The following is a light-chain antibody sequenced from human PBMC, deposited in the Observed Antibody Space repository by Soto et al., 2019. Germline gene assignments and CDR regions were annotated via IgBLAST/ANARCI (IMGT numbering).Light chain of an antibody. J-gene: IGKJ1*01. CDR1: QSVSSSY. Sequence: EIVLTQSPGTLSLSPGERPTLSCRASQSVSSSYLAWYQQKPGQAPRLLIYDASNRATGIPARFSGSGSGTDFTLTISSLEPEDFAVYYCQQRSNWPRTFGQGTKV. V-gene: IGKV3-11*01. CDR3: QQRSNWPRT. CDR2: DAS.